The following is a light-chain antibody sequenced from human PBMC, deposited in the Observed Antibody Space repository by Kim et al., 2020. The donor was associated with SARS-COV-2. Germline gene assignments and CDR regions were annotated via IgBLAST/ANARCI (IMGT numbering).Light chain of an antibody. CDR2: DNN. J-gene: IGLJ2*01. CDR3: GTWDSSLRVV. Sequence: PGQKVPLSCSGSGPNIGNTYVSWYQQLPGTAPKLLIYDNNKRPSGIPDRFSGSKSGTSATLGITGLQTGDEADYYCGTWDSSLRVVFGGGTQLTVL. CDR1: GPNIGNTY. V-gene: IGLV1-51*01.